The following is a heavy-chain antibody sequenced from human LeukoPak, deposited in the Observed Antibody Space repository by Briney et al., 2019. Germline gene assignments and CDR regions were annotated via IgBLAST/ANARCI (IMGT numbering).Heavy chain of an antibody. CDR3: ARSIVGATSHKTYYYYMDV. D-gene: IGHD1-26*01. J-gene: IGHJ6*03. Sequence: PSETLSLTCTVSGGSISSYYWSWIRQPPGEGLEWIGYIYTSGSTNYNPSLKSRVTISVDTSKNQFSLKLSSVTAADTAVYYCARSIVGATSHKTYYYYMDVWGKGTTVTVSS. CDR2: IYTSGST. CDR1: GGSISSYY. V-gene: IGHV4-4*09.